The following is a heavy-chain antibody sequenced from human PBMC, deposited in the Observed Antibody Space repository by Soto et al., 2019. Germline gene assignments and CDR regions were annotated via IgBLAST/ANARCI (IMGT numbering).Heavy chain of an antibody. V-gene: IGHV3-30*18. CDR2: VSYDGSKK. CDR1: GFTFSSYA. CDR3: AKESGGITMMLPPVD. Sequence: QVQLVESGGGVVQPGTSLRLSCVASGFTFSSYAMHWVRQAPGKGLEWVAVVSYDGSKKYYADSVRGRFTISRDNSKNTMFLQMNSLRAEDTAVYYCAKESGGITMMLPPVDWGQGTLVTVSS. J-gene: IGHJ4*02. D-gene: IGHD3-22*01.